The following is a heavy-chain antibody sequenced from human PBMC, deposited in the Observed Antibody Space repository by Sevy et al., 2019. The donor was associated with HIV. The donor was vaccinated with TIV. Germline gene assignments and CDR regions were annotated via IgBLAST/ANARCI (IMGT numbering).Heavy chain of an antibody. D-gene: IGHD1-1*01. CDR2: ISYHGFKT. J-gene: IGHJ4*02. CDR3: AKDGGWYNYAPSDY. V-gene: IGHV3-30*18. Sequence: GSLRLSCAASGFTFSTYGMHWVRQAPGKGLEWVAVISYHGFKTYYADSMKGRFTISRDNSKNTLYLQMNSLRVEDTALYFCAKDGGWYNYAPSDYWGLGTLVTVSS. CDR1: GFTFSTYG.